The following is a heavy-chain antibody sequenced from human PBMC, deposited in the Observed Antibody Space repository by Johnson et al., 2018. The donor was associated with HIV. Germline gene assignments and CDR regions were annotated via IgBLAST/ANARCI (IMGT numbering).Heavy chain of an antibody. CDR2: IKSKTDGATK. V-gene: IGHV3-15*05. CDR1: GFTFDDYG. CDR3: TRSIAASGRDAVDM. Sequence: VQLVESGGGVVRPGGSLRLSCAASGFTFDDYGMSWVRQAPGKGLEWVGRIKSKTDGATKDYAAPLKGRFTISRDDSKNTLYLQMNSLKTEDTAVYYCTRSIAASGRDAVDMWGQGTMVTVSS. J-gene: IGHJ3*02. D-gene: IGHD6-13*01.